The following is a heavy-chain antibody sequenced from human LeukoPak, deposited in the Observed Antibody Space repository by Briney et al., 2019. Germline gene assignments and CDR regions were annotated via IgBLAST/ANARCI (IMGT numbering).Heavy chain of an antibody. V-gene: IGHV1-46*01. CDR3: ARGSTVLRYFDGILPIGDY. D-gene: IGHD3-9*01. CDR1: GYTFTSYY. J-gene: IGHJ4*02. CDR2: INPSGGST. Sequence: ASVKVSCKASGYTFTSYYMHWVRQAPGQGLEWMGIINPSGGSTSYAQKFQGRVTMTRDTSTSTVYMELSSLRSEDTAVYYCARGSTVLRYFDGILPIGDYWGQGTLVTVSS.